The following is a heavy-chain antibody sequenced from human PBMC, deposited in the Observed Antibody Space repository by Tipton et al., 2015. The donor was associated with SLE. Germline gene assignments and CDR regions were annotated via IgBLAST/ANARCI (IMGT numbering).Heavy chain of an antibody. CDR3: ARETRGNWYRRDVFDI. CDR2: INTSGST. Sequence: TLSLTCTVSGGSISSHYWSWIRQPAGKGLEWIGHINTSGSTNYNPSLKSRVTISVDTSKNQFSLKLSSVTAADTAVYFCARETRGNWYRRDVFDIWGQGTMVTVSS. J-gene: IGHJ3*02. V-gene: IGHV4-4*07. D-gene: IGHD1-20*01. CDR1: GGSISSHY.